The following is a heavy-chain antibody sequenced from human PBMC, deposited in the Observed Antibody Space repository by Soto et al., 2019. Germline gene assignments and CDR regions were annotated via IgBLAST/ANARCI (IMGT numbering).Heavy chain of an antibody. CDR3: ARPTNRGKYYYGMDV. Sequence: GESLKISCKGSGYSFTSYWIGWVRQMPGKGLECMGIIYPGDSDTRYSPSFQAQVTISADKSNSTPYLQWSRLKASDTVMYYCARPTNRGKYYYGMDVCCQGNTVTVS. J-gene: IGHJ6*02. CDR2: IYPGDSDT. CDR1: GYSFTSYW. D-gene: IGHD2-8*01. V-gene: IGHV5-51*01.